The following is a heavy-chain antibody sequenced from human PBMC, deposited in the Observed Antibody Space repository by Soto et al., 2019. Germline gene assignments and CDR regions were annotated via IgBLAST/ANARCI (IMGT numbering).Heavy chain of an antibody. CDR3: AGQRTSVVTQAYFDV. Sequence: SETLSLTCTVTGDSISSRSYYWGWIRQPPGKGLEWIGSIYYSGSTYNNPSLRSRVSMSIDTSKDQFSLKLKSVTAADTALYFCAGQRTSVVTQAYFDVWGAGSLVTVS. CDR2: IYYSGST. V-gene: IGHV4-39*01. D-gene: IGHD2-21*02. J-gene: IGHJ4*02. CDR1: GDSISSRSYY.